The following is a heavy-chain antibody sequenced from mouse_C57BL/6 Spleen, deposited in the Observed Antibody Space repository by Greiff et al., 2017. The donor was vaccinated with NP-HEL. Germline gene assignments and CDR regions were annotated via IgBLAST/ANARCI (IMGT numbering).Heavy chain of an antibody. CDR1: GYTFTDYY. J-gene: IGHJ2*01. V-gene: IGHV1-26*01. Sequence: EVKLQQSGPGLVKPGASVKISCKASGYTFTDYYMNWVKQSHGKSLEWIGDINPNNGGTSYNQKFKGKATLTVDKSSSTAYMELRSLTSEDSAVYYCARKLWDYFDYWGQGTTLTVSS. CDR2: INPNNGGT. D-gene: IGHD1-1*02. CDR3: ARKLWDYFDY.